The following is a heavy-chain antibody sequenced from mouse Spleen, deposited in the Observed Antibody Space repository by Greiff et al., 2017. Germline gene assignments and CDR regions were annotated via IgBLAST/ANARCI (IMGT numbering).Heavy chain of an antibody. CDR2: IDPANGNT. D-gene: IGHD3-3*01. CDR1: DFNIKNTY. J-gene: IGHJ2*01. Sequence: EVKLQQSVAELVRPGASVKLSCTASDFNIKNTYMYWVKQRPEQGLEWIGRIDPANGNTKYDPKFQGKATITADTSSNTAYLQLSSLTSEDTAIYYCTRRTVPFDYWGQGTTLTVSS. V-gene: IGHV14-3*01. CDR3: TRRTVPFDY.